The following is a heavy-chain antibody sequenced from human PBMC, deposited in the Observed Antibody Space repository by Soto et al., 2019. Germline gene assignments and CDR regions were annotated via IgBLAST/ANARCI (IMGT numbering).Heavy chain of an antibody. Sequence: GASVKVSGKASGYTFTSYDINWGRQATGQGLEWMGWMNPNSGSTGYAQKFQGRVTMTRNTSISTAYMELSRLRSEATAVYYCARTVYSSSWYGYYYYYGMDVWGEGTKIPVSS. V-gene: IGHV1-8*01. J-gene: IGHJ6*04. CDR2: MNPNSGST. CDR3: ARTVYSSSWYGYYYYYGMDV. CDR1: GYTFTSYD. D-gene: IGHD6-13*01.